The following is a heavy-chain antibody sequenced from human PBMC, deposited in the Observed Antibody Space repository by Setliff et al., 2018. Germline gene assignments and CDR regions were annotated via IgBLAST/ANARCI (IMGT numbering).Heavy chain of an antibody. CDR1: GYTFTSYG. Sequence: ASVKVSCTASGYTFTSYGIGWVRQAPGQGLEWMGWISAYNGNTNYAQKLQGRVTMTTDTSTSTAYMELRSLRSDDTAVYYCARSSWSYYGMDVWGQGTTVTVSS. CDR2: ISAYNGNT. J-gene: IGHJ6*02. D-gene: IGHD6-13*01. CDR3: ARSSWSYYGMDV. V-gene: IGHV1-18*01.